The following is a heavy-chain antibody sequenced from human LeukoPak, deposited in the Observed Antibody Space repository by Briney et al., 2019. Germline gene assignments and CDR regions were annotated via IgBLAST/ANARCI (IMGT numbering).Heavy chain of an antibody. CDR2: ISGSGGST. V-gene: IGHV3-23*01. Sequence: GGSLRLSCAASGVTVSSNYMSWVRQAPGKGLEWVSAISGSGGSTYYADSVKGRFTISRDYSKNTLYLQMNSLRAEDTAVYYCAKSSSSSAFDIWGQGTMVTVSS. D-gene: IGHD6-6*01. J-gene: IGHJ3*02. CDR1: GVTVSSNY. CDR3: AKSSSSSAFDI.